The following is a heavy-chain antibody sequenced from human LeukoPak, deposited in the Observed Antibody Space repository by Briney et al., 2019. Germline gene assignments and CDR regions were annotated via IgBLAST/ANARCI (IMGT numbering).Heavy chain of an antibody. V-gene: IGHV3-7*01. CDR3: ARLGKMATIRHFYS. CDR2: IKQDGSEK. J-gene: IGHJ5*01. CDR1: GFTFSDFW. Sequence: GGSLRLSCGASGFTFSDFWMGWVRQAPGKGLEWVANIKQDGSEKHYVDSVKGRFIISRDNAKNSLYLQMNTLSAEDTAVFYCARLGKMATIRHFYSWGQGSLVSVSS. D-gene: IGHD5-24*01.